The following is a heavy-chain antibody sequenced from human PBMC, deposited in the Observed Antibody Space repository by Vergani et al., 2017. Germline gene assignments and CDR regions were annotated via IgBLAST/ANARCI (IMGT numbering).Heavy chain of an antibody. V-gene: IGHV3-23*01. CDR2: ISGSGGST. D-gene: IGHD2-15*01. Sequence: EVQLLESGGGLVQPGGSLRLSCAASGFTFSSYAMSWVRQAPGKGLEWVSAISGSGGSTYYADSVKGRFTISRDNSKNTLYLQMNSLRAEDTAVYYCAKDLSWDSGYYYYGMDVWGQGTTVTVSS. CDR3: AKDLSWDSGYYYYGMDV. CDR1: GFTFSSYA. J-gene: IGHJ6*02.